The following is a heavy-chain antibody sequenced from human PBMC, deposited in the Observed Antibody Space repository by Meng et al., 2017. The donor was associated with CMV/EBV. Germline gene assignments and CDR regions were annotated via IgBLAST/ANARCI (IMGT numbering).Heavy chain of an antibody. CDR1: GFTFSGSA. V-gene: IGHV3-73*01. CDR3: TSGGVVVPAARDDEYYYYYGMDA. D-gene: IGHD2-2*01. CDR2: IRSKANSYAT. Sequence: GESLKISCAASGFTFSGSAMHWVRQASGKGLEWVGRIRSKANSYATAYAASVKGRFTISRDDSKNTAYLQMNSLKTEDTAVYYCTSGGVVVPAARDDEYYYYYGMDAWGQGTTVTVSS. J-gene: IGHJ6*02.